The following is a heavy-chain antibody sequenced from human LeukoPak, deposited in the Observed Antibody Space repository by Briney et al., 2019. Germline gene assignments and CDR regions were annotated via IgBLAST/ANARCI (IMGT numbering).Heavy chain of an antibody. CDR1: GYTFISYK. J-gene: IGHJ4*02. V-gene: IGHV1-2*02. D-gene: IGHD2-15*01. CDR2: INPNTGGT. Sequence: ASVTVFYTDSGYTFISYKVLWVRQAPGQGLEWMAWINPNTGGTSYAQKFQGRLTVTRDTSITTAYLELKSLRSDDTAVYYCARAHCTGRSCSVINFGGQGTLVTVSS. CDR3: ARAHCTGRSCSVINF.